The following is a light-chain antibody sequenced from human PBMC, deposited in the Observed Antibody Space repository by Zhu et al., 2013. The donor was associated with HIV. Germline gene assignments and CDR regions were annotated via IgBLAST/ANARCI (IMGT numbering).Light chain of an antibody. Sequence: EVVLTQSPVTLAGFPGDRVTLSCRASQNVNKNLAWYQHKRGQSPRLLFSGASTRATGVPLRFSGSGSATELTLTISGLQSDDFAVYYCQHYNNWPPWTFGQGTTVEMK. J-gene: IGKJ1*01. V-gene: IGKV3-15*01. CDR2: GAS. CDR3: QHYNNWPPWT. CDR1: QNVNKN.